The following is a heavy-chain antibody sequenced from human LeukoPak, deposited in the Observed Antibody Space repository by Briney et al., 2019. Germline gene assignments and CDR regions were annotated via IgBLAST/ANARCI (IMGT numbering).Heavy chain of an antibody. CDR1: GFTFSSYA. Sequence: GGSLRLSCAASGFTFSSYAMSWVRQAPGKGLEWVSAISGSGGSTYYADSVKGRFTISRDNSKNMLYLQVNSVTADDTAVYYCAKDPGDSVRGYYMDVWGKGTTVIVSS. D-gene: IGHD1-26*01. J-gene: IGHJ6*03. CDR3: AKDPGDSVRGYYMDV. V-gene: IGHV3-23*01. CDR2: ISGSGGST.